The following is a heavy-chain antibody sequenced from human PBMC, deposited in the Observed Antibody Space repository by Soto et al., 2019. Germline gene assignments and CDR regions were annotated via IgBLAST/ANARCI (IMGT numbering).Heavy chain of an antibody. CDR2: LKSKTDGGTT. Sequence: GGSLRLSCAASGFTFSNAWMNWVRQAPGKGLEWVGRLKSKTDGGTTDYAAPVTGRFTISRDDSKNTLYLQMNSLKTEDTAVDYCTTPHTINTYYYYYYCRCIRGQGTTVAIS. CDR1: GFTFSNAW. D-gene: IGHD3-10*01. J-gene: IGHJ6*02. V-gene: IGHV3-15*07. CDR3: TTPHTINTYYYYYYCRCI.